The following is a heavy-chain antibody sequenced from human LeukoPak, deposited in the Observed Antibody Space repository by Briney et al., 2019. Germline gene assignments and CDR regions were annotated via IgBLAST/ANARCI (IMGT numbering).Heavy chain of an antibody. J-gene: IGHJ6*02. V-gene: IGHV3-23*01. CDR3: AKGIGGYSYGYYYGMDV. Sequence: GGSLRLSCAASGFTFSSYAMSWVRQAPGKGLEWVSAISGSGGSTYYADSVKGRFTISRDNSKNTLYLQMNSLRAEDTAVYYCAKGIGGYSYGYYYGMDVWGQGTTVTVSS. D-gene: IGHD5-18*01. CDR2: ISGSGGST. CDR1: GFTFSSYA.